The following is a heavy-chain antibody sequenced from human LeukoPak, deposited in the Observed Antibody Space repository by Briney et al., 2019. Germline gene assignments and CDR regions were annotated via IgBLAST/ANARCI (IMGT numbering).Heavy chain of an antibody. Sequence: GGSLRLSCAASGFTFSDYYMSWIRQAPGKGLEWVSYISSSSSYTNYADSVKGRFTISRDNAKNSLYLQMNSLRAEDTAVYYCARPVVRGVIPTPFDYWGQGTLVTVSS. V-gene: IGHV3-11*06. CDR1: GFTFSDYY. D-gene: IGHD3-10*01. J-gene: IGHJ4*02. CDR2: ISSSSSYT. CDR3: ARPVVRGVIPTPFDY.